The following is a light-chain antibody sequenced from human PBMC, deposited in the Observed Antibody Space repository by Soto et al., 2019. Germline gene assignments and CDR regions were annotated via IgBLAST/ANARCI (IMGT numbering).Light chain of an antibody. CDR3: QQRSSWPLT. CDR2: DTS. CDR1: QSVSTY. V-gene: IGKV3-11*02. Sequence: DIVLTQSPATLSLSPGEGATLSRRASQSVSTYLAWHQQRPGQAPRLLIYDTSNRAPGTPARFSGSGSERDFTLTISSLEPEDFAIYYCQQRSSWPLTFGGGTKVEI. J-gene: IGKJ4*01.